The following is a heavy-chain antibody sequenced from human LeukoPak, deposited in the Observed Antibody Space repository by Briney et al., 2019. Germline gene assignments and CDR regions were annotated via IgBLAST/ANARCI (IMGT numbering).Heavy chain of an antibody. V-gene: IGHV4-61*05. J-gene: IGHJ4*02. CDR3: ASHSSPYDSRLAV. CDR2: IYYSGST. D-gene: IGHD3-22*01. CDR1: GGSISSSSYY. Sequence: SSETLSLTCTVSGGSISSSSYYWSWIRQPPGKGLEWIGYIYYSGSTNYNPSLKSRVTISVDTSKNQFSLKLSSVTAADTAVYYCASHSSPYDSRLAVWGQGTLVTVSS.